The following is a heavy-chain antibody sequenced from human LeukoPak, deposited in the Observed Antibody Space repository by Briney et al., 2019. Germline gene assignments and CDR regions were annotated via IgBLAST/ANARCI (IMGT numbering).Heavy chain of an antibody. J-gene: IGHJ4*02. CDR2: VYATGTT. D-gene: IGHD6-19*01. V-gene: IGHV4-59*01. CDR1: GGSFSGYY. CDR3: ARVGSGGAWFDF. Sequence: SETLSLTCAVYGGSFSGYYWSWIRQPPGKGLEWIGYVYATGTTNYNPSLKTRATISIDTSKNQLSLTLTSVTAADTAVYYCARVGSGGAWFDFWGQGTLVSVSS.